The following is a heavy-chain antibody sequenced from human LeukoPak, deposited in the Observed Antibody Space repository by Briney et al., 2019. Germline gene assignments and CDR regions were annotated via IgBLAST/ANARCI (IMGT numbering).Heavy chain of an antibody. CDR1: GGTFSSYA. CDR3: AKGEKRLRFLEWLLYFDY. J-gene: IGHJ4*02. D-gene: IGHD3-3*01. Sequence: ASVTVSCTASGGTFSSYAISWVRQAPGQGLEWMGGIIPIFGTANYAQKFQGRVTITADESTSTAYMELSSLRSEDTAVYYCAKGEKRLRFLEWLLYFDYWGQGTLVTVSS. CDR2: IIPIFGTA. V-gene: IGHV1-69*13.